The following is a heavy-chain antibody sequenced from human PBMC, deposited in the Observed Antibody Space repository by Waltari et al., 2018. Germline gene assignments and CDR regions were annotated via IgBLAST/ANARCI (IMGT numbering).Heavy chain of an antibody. D-gene: IGHD6-13*01. V-gene: IGHV4-39*07. CDR1: GGSISSSSYY. CDR3: ARGGMRSSRYYFDY. CDR2: IFYSGST. Sequence: QLQLQESGPGLVKPSETLSLTCTVSGGSISSSSYYWGWIRQPPGKGLEWIGSIFYSGSTYYNPSLKSRVTISVDTSKNQFSLKLSSVTAADTAVYYCARGGMRSSRYYFDYWGQGTLVTVSS. J-gene: IGHJ4*02.